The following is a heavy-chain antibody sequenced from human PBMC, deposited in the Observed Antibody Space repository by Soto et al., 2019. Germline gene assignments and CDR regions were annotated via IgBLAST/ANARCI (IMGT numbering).Heavy chain of an antibody. D-gene: IGHD3-9*01. Sequence: SVKVSCKASGGTFSSYAISWVRRAPGEGLEWMGGIIPIFGTANYAQKFQGRVTITADESTSTAYMELSSLRSEDTAVYYCARGVQYYDILTGPFDPWGQGTLVTVSS. J-gene: IGHJ5*02. V-gene: IGHV1-69*13. CDR2: IIPIFGTA. CDR3: ARGVQYYDILTGPFDP. CDR1: GGTFSSYA.